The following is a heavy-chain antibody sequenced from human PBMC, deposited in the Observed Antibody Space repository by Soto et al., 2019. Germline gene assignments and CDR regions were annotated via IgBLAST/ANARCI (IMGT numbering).Heavy chain of an antibody. V-gene: IGHV4-30-4*01. Sequence: SETLSLTCTVSGGSISSGDYYWSWIRQPPGKGLEWIGYIYYSGSTYYNPSLKSRVTISVDTSKNQFSLKLSSVTAADTAVYYCARVRVDYYDSSGYYLFDYWGQGTPVTVSS. CDR1: GGSISSGDYY. J-gene: IGHJ4*02. CDR2: IYYSGST. CDR3: ARVRVDYYDSSGYYLFDY. D-gene: IGHD3-22*01.